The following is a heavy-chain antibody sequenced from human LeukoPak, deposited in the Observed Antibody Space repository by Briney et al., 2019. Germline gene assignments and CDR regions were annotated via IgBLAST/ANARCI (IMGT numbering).Heavy chain of an antibody. J-gene: IGHJ4*02. CDR1: GYTFTGYY. Sequence: ASVKVSCKASGYTFTGYYMHWVRQAPGQGLEWMGWINPNSGGTNYAQKFQGRVTMTRDTSTSTVYMELSSLRSEDTAVYYCARASHRYCSSTRCPPGYWGQGTLVTVSS. CDR3: ARASHRYCSSTRCPPGY. CDR2: INPNSGGT. D-gene: IGHD2-2*01. V-gene: IGHV1-2*02.